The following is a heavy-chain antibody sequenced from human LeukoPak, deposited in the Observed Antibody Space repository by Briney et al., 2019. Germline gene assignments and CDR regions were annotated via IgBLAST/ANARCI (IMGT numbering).Heavy chain of an antibody. Sequence: SQTLSLTCAISGDSASNNRAAWNWIRQSPSRGLEWPGRTYYRSTWYNDYAVSVKIRITINPDTSKNQFSLKLSSVTAADTAVYYCARINVYGSGSPQWGGDYWGQGTLVTVSS. V-gene: IGHV6-1*01. CDR1: GDSASNNRAA. J-gene: IGHJ4*02. CDR3: ARINVYGSGSPQWGGDY. CDR2: TYYRSTWYN. D-gene: IGHD3-10*01.